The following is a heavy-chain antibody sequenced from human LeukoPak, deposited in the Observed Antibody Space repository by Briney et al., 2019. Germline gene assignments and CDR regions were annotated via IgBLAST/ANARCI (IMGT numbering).Heavy chain of an antibody. D-gene: IGHD3-22*01. CDR3: AKDGAEDYYDSSGYFDY. V-gene: IGHV3-23*01. J-gene: IGHJ4*02. CDR1: GFTFSSYA. CDR2: ISGSGGST. Sequence: GGSLRLSCAASGFTFSSYAMSWVRQAPGKGLEWVSAISGSGGSTYYADSVKGRFTISRDNSKNTLYLQMNSLRAEDTAVYYCAKDGAEDYYDSSGYFDYWGQGTLVTVSP.